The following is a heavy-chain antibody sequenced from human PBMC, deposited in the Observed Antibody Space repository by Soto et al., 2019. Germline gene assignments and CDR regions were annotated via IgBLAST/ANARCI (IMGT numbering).Heavy chain of an antibody. CDR3: ARVPPCSSTSCSNRMYYYYGMDV. J-gene: IGHJ6*02. D-gene: IGHD2-2*01. CDR1: GGTFSSYA. CDR2: IIPIFGTA. Sequence: VKVSCKASGGTFSSYAISWVRQAPGQGLEWMGGIIPIFGTANYAQKFQGRVTITADKSTSTAYMELSSLRSEDTAVYYCARVPPCSSTSCSNRMYYYYGMDVWGQGTTVTVSS. V-gene: IGHV1-69*06.